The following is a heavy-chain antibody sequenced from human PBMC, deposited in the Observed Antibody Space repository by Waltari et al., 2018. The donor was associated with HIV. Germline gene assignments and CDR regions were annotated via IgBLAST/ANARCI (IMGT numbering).Heavy chain of an antibody. CDR1: GFTVSSNY. CDR2: IYSGGST. D-gene: IGHD2-21*02. CDR3: ASIAYCGGDCYPRGMDV. J-gene: IGHJ6*02. Sequence: EVQLVESGGGLVQPGGSLRLSCAASGFTVSSNYMSWVRQAPGKWLGWVAVIYSGGSTYYADSVKGRFTISRDNSKNTLYLQMNSLRAEDTAVYYCASIAYCGGDCYPRGMDVWGQGTTVTVSS. V-gene: IGHV3-66*01.